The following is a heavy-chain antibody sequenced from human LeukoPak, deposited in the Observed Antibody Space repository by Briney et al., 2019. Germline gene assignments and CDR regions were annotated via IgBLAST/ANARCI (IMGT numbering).Heavy chain of an antibody. CDR1: GFTFSSYW. J-gene: IGHJ4*02. CDR2: INSDGSST. Sequence: GGSLRLSCAASGFTFSSYWMHWVRQAPGKGLVWVSRINSDGSSTSYADSVKGRFTISRDNAKKSLYLQMDSLREADTAIYYCARDPAAWDYWGQGTLVTVSP. V-gene: IGHV3-74*01. D-gene: IGHD6-13*01. CDR3: ARDPAAWDY.